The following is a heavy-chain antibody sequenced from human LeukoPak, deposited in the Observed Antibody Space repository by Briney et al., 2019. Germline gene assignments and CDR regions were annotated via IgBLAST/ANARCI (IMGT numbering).Heavy chain of an antibody. CDR1: GFTFSSYW. CDR3: ARDRRDGYNWVIDY. D-gene: IGHD5-24*01. V-gene: IGHV3-48*04. Sequence: GGSLRLSCAASGFTFSSYWMSWVRQAPGKGLEWVSYISSSGSTVSYTDSVKGRFTISRDNTDNSLYLQLNSLRAEDTAVYYCARDRRDGYNWVIDYWGQGTLVTVSS. CDR2: ISSSGSTV. J-gene: IGHJ4*02.